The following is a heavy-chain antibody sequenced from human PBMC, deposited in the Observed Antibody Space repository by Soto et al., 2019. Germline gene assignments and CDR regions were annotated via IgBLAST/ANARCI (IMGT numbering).Heavy chain of an antibody. V-gene: IGHV4-59*01. CDR3: ARGWDYYDSSGYSPFDY. D-gene: IGHD3-22*01. CDR1: GGSISSYY. Sequence: SETLSLTCTVSGGSISSYYWSWIRQPPGKGLEWIGYIYYSGSTNYNPSLKSRVTISVDTSKNQFSLKLSSVTAADTAVYYCARGWDYYDSSGYSPFDYWGQGTLVTVSS. CDR2: IYYSGST. J-gene: IGHJ4*02.